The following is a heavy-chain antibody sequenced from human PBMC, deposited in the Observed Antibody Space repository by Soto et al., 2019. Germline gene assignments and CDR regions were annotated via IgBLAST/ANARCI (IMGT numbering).Heavy chain of an antibody. CDR1: AGTFTSYY. D-gene: IGHD3-16*02. J-gene: IGHJ5*02. Sequence: ASVKVSCKAPAGTFTSYYIHWVRQAPGHGLEWMGIINPNGGSRRFAQTFQGRITMTRDTSTSTVYMELRSLRSEDTAIYYCARSSAGVFGIVIEGSKWLAPWGQGSLVTVSS. CDR3: ARSSAGVFGIVIEGSKWLAP. CDR2: INPNGGSR. V-gene: IGHV1-46*01.